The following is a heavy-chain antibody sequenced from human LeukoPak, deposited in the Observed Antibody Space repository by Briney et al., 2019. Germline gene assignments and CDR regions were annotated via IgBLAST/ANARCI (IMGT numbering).Heavy chain of an antibody. Sequence: ASVKVSCKASGYTFTSYYMHWVRQAPGQGLEWMGIINPSGGSTSYAQKFQGRVTMTRDTSTSTVYMELSSLRSEDTAVYYCATPTMEGGFDYWGQETLVTVSS. J-gene: IGHJ4*02. CDR1: GYTFTSYY. CDR3: ATPTMEGGFDY. D-gene: IGHD5-24*01. CDR2: INPSGGST. V-gene: IGHV1-46*01.